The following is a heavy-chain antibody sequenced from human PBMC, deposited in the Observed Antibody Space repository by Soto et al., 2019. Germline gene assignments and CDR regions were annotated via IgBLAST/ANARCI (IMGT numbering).Heavy chain of an antibody. CDR3: ARDAISMVPGTNNWFDP. Sequence: VGSLRLSCEASGFIFSDHAMSWVRQAPGKGLEWVAAISGNGSATYYADSVKGRFTISRDNSKTTLYLQMNTLRADDTAVYYCARDAISMVPGTNNWFDPWGQGTLVTVSS. J-gene: IGHJ5*02. CDR1: GFIFSDHA. V-gene: IGHV3-23*01. D-gene: IGHD3-10*01. CDR2: ISGNGSAT.